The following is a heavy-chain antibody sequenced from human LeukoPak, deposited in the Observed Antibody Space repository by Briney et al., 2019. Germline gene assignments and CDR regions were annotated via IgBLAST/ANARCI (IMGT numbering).Heavy chain of an antibody. CDR1: GFPFSNYW. Sequence: GGSLRLSCAASGFPFSNYWMSWVRQAPGKGLEWVANIKQEGSEKYYVDSVKGRFTISRDNARNSLYLQMSSLRVEDTAIYYCARKDSSSWYTDAFDIWGQGTMVTVSS. J-gene: IGHJ3*02. CDR2: IKQEGSEK. D-gene: IGHD6-13*01. CDR3: ARKDSSSWYTDAFDI. V-gene: IGHV3-7*01.